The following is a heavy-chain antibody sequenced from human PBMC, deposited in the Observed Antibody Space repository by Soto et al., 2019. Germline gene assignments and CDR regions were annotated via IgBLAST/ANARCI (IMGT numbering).Heavy chain of an antibody. CDR3: AKDRSGWDFNYYFDY. CDR1: GFMFRNYG. V-gene: IGHV3-30*18. CDR2: ISYDDGGYK. Sequence: GGSLRLSCGASGFMFRNYGMHWVRQAPGKGLEWVASISYDDGGYKYYVDSVQGRFTVSRDNSKNTLYLQMNSLGVEDTAVYYCAKDRSGWDFNYYFDYWGQGTVVTVS. J-gene: IGHJ4*02. D-gene: IGHD6-19*01.